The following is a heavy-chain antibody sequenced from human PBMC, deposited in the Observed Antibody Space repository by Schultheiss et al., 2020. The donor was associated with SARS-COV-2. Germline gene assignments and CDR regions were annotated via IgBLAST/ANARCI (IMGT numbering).Heavy chain of an antibody. D-gene: IGHD4-23*01. V-gene: IGHV3-23*01. Sequence: SCAASGFTFSSYAMSWVRQAPGKGLEWVSAISGSGGSTNYADSVKGRFTISRDNAKNSLYLQMNSLRAEDTAVYYCARRWILGWFDPWGQGTLVTVSS. J-gene: IGHJ5*02. CDR2: ISGSGGST. CDR3: ARRWILGWFDP. CDR1: GFTFSSYA.